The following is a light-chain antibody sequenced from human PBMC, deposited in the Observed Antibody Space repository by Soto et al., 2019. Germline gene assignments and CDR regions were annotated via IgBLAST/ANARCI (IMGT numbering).Light chain of an antibody. J-gene: IGKJ1*01. CDR2: GAS. V-gene: IGKV3-20*01. Sequence: EIVMTQSPAILSVTPGERATLSCRASQSVDSDFLAWYQQRPGQAPRLLIYGASTRATGIPDSFSGSGSGTDFTLTISRLEPEDFAVYYCQQYGSSPETFGQGTKVEIK. CDR1: QSVDSDF. CDR3: QQYGSSPET.